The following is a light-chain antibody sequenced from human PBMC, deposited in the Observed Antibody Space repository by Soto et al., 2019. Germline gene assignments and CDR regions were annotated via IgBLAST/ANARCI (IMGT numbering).Light chain of an antibody. J-gene: IGKJ5*01. CDR2: DAS. V-gene: IGKV1-12*01. Sequence: DIQMTQSPSSVSASVGDRVTITCRSSEDISTWLAWYQQKPGKAPKLLIYDASSLESGVPSRFSGSGSGTHFTLTITGLQPEDFATYYCQQTYSSLPITFGQGTRLEIK. CDR3: QQTYSSLPIT. CDR1: EDISTW.